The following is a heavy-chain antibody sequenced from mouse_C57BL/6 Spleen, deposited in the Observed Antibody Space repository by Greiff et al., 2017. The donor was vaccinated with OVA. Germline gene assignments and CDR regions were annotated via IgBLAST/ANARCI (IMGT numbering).Heavy chain of an antibody. CDR3: ARRRVVATGYFDV. CDR1: GYTFTSYW. CDR2: IDPSDSYT. D-gene: IGHD1-1*01. V-gene: IGHV1-50*01. Sequence: QVQLQQSGAELVKPGASVKLSCKASGYTFTSYWMQWVKQRPGQGLEWIGEIDPSDSYTNYNQKFKGKATLTVDTSSSTAYMQLSSLTSEDSSVYYGARRRVVATGYFDVWGTGTTVTVSS. J-gene: IGHJ1*03.